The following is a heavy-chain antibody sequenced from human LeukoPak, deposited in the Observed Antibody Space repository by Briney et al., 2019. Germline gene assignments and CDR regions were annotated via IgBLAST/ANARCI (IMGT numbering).Heavy chain of an antibody. J-gene: IGHJ4*02. CDR2: INDDGRST. CDR1: GFTFSSYW. V-gene: IGHV3-74*01. D-gene: IGHD4-17*01. CDR3: ARDLIYYGDYGTGRDFDY. Sequence: PGGSLRLSCAASGFTFSSYWMHWVRQAPGKGLVGVSRINDDGRSTSYADSVKGRFTISRDNAKNTLYLQMNSLRAEDTAVYYCARDLIYYGDYGTGRDFDYWGQGTLVTVSS.